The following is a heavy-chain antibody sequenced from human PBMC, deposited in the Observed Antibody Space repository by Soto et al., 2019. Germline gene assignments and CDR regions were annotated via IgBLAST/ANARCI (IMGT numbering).Heavy chain of an antibody. J-gene: IGHJ4*02. D-gene: IGHD3-10*01. CDR2: IFCNGTT. CDR1: GVSLTSYY. V-gene: IGHV4-59*01. CDR3: ARGKGTHRY. Sequence: SETLSLTCSVSGVSLTSYYWSWIRQTPGKTLEWIGCIFCNGTTNYNPSLKSRVTISLDMSKNQFSLKLKSVSAEDTALYYCARGKGTHRYWGPGTLVTVSS.